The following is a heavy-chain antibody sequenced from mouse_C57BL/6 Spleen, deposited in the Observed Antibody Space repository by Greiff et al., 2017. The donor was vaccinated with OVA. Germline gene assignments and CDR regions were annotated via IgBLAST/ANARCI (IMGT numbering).Heavy chain of an antibody. CDR1: GYTFTDYE. V-gene: IGHV1-15*01. D-gene: IGHD3-2*02. J-gene: IGHJ4*01. CDR2: IDPGTGGT. CDR3: TRRLGDY. Sequence: QVQLQQSGAELVRPGASVTLSCKASGYTFTDYEMHWVKQTPVHGLEWIGAIDPGTGGTAYNQKFKGKAILTADKSSSTAYMELRSLTSEDSAVYYCTRRLGDYWGQGTSVTVSS.